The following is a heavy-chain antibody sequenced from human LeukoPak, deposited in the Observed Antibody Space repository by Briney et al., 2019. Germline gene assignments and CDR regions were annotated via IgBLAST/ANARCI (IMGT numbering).Heavy chain of an antibody. Sequence: GGSLRLSCAASGFSFTDYYMSWIRQAPGKGLEWLSFINSAGDNIYYADSVKGRFTISRDNAKKTLYLEMNSLRMEDTAIYYCATSRVFDYWGQGTLVTVSS. V-gene: IGHV3-11*04. CDR1: GFSFTDYY. J-gene: IGHJ4*02. CDR2: INSAGDNI. CDR3: ATSRVFDY.